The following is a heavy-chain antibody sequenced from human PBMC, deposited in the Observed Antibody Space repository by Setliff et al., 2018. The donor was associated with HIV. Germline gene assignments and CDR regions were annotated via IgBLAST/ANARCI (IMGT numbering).Heavy chain of an antibody. CDR1: GGSISSYY. J-gene: IGHJ4*02. CDR2: IYTSGST. Sequence: SETLSLTCTVSGGSISSYYWSWIRQPPGKGLEWIGYIYTSGSTYYNPSLKTRVTISVDGSKNQFSLKLKSVTAADTAVYYCARWHPPYGFWEEDYWGQGTLVTSPQ. D-gene: IGHD3-10*01. CDR3: ARWHPPYGFWEEDY. V-gene: IGHV4-4*08.